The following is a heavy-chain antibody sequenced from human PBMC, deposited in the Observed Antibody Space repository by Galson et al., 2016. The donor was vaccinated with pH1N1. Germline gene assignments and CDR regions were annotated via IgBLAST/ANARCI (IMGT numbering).Heavy chain of an antibody. CDR3: ATAGFGAHKFDS. Sequence: SVKVSCKASGGSFSRLAISWVRQAPGQGLEWMGGIIPLFGIINYAQRFQGRGTITADESTSTAYMELNRLRSEDTAVYYCATAGFGAHKFDSWGQGTLVTVSS. J-gene: IGHJ4*02. V-gene: IGHV1-69*13. D-gene: IGHD3-10*01. CDR2: IIPLFGII. CDR1: GGSFSRLA.